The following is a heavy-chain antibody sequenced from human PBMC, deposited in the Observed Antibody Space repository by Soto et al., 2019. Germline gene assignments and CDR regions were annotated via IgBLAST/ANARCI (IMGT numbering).Heavy chain of an antibody. V-gene: IGHV3-23*01. CDR2: ISGSGGST. CDR3: AKGRGRIAAAGTDY. D-gene: IGHD6-13*01. CDR1: GFTFSSYA. Sequence: EVQLLESGGGLVQPGGSLRLSCAASGFTFSSYAMSWVRQAPGKGLEWVSAISGSGGSTYYADSVKGRFTISRDNSKNPLLLQMNSVRAEDTAVDYGAKGRGRIAAAGTDYWGQGTLVAVS. J-gene: IGHJ4*02.